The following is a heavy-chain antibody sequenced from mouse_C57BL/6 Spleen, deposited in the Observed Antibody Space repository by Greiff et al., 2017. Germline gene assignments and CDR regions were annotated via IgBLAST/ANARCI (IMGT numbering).Heavy chain of an antibody. CDR3: ASSYGNYGY. Sequence: VQLQQPGAELVRPGTSVKLSCTASGYTFTSYWLHWLKQRPGQGLEWIGVIDPSDSYTNYNQKFKGKATLTVDTSSSTAYMQLSSLTSEDSAVYYCASSYGNYGYWGQGTTLTVSS. CDR2: IDPSDSYT. CDR1: GYTFTSYW. V-gene: IGHV1-59*01. J-gene: IGHJ2*01. D-gene: IGHD2-1*01.